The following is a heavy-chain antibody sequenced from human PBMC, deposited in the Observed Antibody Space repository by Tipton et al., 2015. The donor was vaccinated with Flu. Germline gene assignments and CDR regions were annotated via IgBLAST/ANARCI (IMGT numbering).Heavy chain of an antibody. CDR2: INHNGNT. D-gene: IGHD4-11*01. CDR3: ARRDFSNYVSDPKNWFDP. J-gene: IGHJ5*02. CDR1: GDSVRSSYY. V-gene: IGHV4-38-2*02. Sequence: TLSLTCTASGDSVRSSYYWAWIRQPPGRGLEWIGNINHNGNTYHNASLRSRVTISVDTSRNHFSLKLSSVTAADTAVYYCARRDFSNYVSDPKNWFDPWGQGTLVTVSS.